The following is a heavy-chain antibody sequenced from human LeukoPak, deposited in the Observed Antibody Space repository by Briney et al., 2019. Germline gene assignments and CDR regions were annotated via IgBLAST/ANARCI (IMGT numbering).Heavy chain of an antibody. CDR1: GDSISSSNCY. V-gene: IGHV4-39*01. D-gene: IGHD3-10*01. Sequence: SETLSLTCTVSGDSISSSNCYWGWIRQPRGKGLEWIGSIYFSGGTYYNACLKSRVTISVDTSKNQVSLKLGSVTAADTAVYYCARQTGSGLFSLPGGQGTLVTVSS. CDR3: ARQTGSGLFSLP. CDR2: IYFSGGT. J-gene: IGHJ4*02.